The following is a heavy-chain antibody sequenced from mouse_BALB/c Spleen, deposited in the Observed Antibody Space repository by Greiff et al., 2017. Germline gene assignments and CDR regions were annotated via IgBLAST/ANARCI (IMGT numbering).Heavy chain of an antibody. Sequence: QVQLKESGAELVRPGTSVKVSCKASGYAFTNYLIEWVKQRPGQGLEWIGVINPGSGGTNSNEKFKGKATLTADKSSSTAYMQLSSLTSDDSAVYFCARTYDYDKGNYFDYWGQGTTLTVSS. CDR2: INPGSGGT. CDR3: ARTYDYDKGNYFDY. V-gene: IGHV1-54*01. D-gene: IGHD2-4*01. J-gene: IGHJ2*01. CDR1: GYAFTNYL.